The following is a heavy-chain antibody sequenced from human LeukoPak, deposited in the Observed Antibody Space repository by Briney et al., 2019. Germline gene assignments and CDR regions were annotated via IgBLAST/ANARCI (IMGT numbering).Heavy chain of an antibody. CDR3: ARDIAARRFDY. J-gene: IGHJ4*02. Sequence: PGGSLRLSCVASGFPFSSYWMTWVRQAPGKGLEWVANIKQDGSKKSYVDSVKGRFTISRDNAKNSLYLQMNSLRAEDTAVYYCARDIAARRFDYWGQGTLVTVPS. CDR1: GFPFSSYW. D-gene: IGHD6-6*01. CDR2: IKQDGSKK. V-gene: IGHV3-7*01.